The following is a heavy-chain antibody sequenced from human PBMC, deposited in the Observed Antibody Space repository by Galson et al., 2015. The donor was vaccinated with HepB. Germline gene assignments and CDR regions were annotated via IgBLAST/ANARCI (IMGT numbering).Heavy chain of an antibody. V-gene: IGHV3-73*01. J-gene: IGHJ6*03. CDR1: GFTFSGSA. Sequence: SLRLSCAASGFTFSGSAMHWVRQASGKGLEWVGRIRSKANSYATAYAASVKGRFTISRDDSKNTAYLQMNSLKTEDTAVYYCTRQRGYSSSSGRVTSLGHYYYYYMDVWGKGTTVTVSS. D-gene: IGHD6-6*01. CDR3: TRQRGYSSSSGRVTSLGHYYYYYMDV. CDR2: IRSKANSYAT.